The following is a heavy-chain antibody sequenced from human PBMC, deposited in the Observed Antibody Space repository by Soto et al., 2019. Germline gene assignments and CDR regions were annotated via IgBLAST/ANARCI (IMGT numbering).Heavy chain of an antibody. D-gene: IGHD5-12*01. J-gene: IGHJ6*02. CDR1: GGSISSYY. CDR2: IYYSGST. V-gene: IGHV4-59*01. Sequence: PSETLSLTCTVSGGSISSYYGSWIRQPPGKGLEWIGYIYYSGSTNYNPSLKSRVTISVDTSKNQFSLKLSSVTAADTAVYYCARGRRRDGYNAALKSPFYYYYGMDVWGQGTTVTVSS. CDR3: ARGRRRDGYNAALKSPFYYYYGMDV.